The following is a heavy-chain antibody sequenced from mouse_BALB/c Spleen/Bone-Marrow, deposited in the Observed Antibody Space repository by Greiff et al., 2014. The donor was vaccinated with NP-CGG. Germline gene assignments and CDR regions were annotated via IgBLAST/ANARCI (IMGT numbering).Heavy chain of an antibody. CDR3: TRKDY. CDR2: IYPSDSYT. V-gene: IGHV1-69*02. J-gene: IGHJ3*01. CDR1: GYTFTSYW. Sequence: QVQLKESGAELVRPGASVKLSCKASGYTFTSYWINWVKQRPGQGPEWIGNIYPSDSYTNYNQKFKDKATLTVDKSSSTAYMQLSSPTSEDSAVYYCTRKDYWGQGTLVTVSA.